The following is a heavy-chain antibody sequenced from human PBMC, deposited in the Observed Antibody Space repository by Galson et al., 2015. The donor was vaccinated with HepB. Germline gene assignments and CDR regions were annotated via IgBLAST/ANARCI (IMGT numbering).Heavy chain of an antibody. CDR3: ARVGYYYGSGSYDPESLLPRNWYFDL. Sequence: SLRLSCAASGFTFSSYSMNWVRQAPGKGLEWVSYISSSSSTIYYADSVKGRFTISRDNAKNSLYLQMNSLRAEDTAVYYCARVGYYYGSGSYDPESLLPRNWYFDLWGRGTLVTVSS. CDR2: ISSSSSTI. D-gene: IGHD3-10*01. CDR1: GFTFSSYS. V-gene: IGHV3-48*01. J-gene: IGHJ2*01.